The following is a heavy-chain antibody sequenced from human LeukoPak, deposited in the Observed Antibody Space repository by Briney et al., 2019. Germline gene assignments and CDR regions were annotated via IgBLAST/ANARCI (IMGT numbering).Heavy chain of an antibody. CDR2: IYYTGST. V-gene: IGHV4-59*12. J-gene: IGHJ3*02. CDR3: ARVNIVVVPAACDAFDI. D-gene: IGHD2-2*01. Sequence: PSETLSLTCSVSGGSFSHYSWGWIRQPPGKGLEWIGYIYYTGSTNYNPSLKSRVTISVDTSKNQFSLKLGSVTAADTAVYYCARVNIVVVPAACDAFDIWGQGTMVTVSS. CDR1: GGSFSHYS.